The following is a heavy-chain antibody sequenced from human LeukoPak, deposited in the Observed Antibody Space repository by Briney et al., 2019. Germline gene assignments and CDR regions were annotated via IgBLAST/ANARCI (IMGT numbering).Heavy chain of an antibody. CDR1: RYTFTSYI. CDR3: ARGGPRITMIVVVITTFDY. CDR2: INPNSGGT. V-gene: IGHV1-2*02. D-gene: IGHD3-22*01. J-gene: IGHJ4*02. Sequence: SVNVSCKACRYTFTSYIILWVRQAPGQGLEWMGWINPNSGGTNYAQKFQGRVTMTRDTSIRPASIELSRLRSDDTAVYYCARGGPRITMIVVVITTFDYRGQGTLVTVSS.